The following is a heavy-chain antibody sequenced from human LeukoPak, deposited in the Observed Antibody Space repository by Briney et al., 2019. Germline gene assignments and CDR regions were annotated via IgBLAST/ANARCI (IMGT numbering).Heavy chain of an antibody. D-gene: IGHD3-10*01. V-gene: IGHV1-8*02. CDR1: GYTFINYG. CDR3: ARDYPDYYGSGTWDY. Sequence: ASVKVSCKASGYTFINYGINWVRQAPGQRLEWMGWMNPNSGNTGYAQKFQGRVTMTRNTSISTAYMELSSLRSEDTAVYYCARDYPDYYGSGTWDYWGQGTLVTVSS. CDR2: MNPNSGNT. J-gene: IGHJ4*02.